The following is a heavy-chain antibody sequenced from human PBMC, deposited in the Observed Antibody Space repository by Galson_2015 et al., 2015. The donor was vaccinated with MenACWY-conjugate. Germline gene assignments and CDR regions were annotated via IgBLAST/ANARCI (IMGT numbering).Heavy chain of an antibody. J-gene: IGHJ3*02. D-gene: IGHD3-9*01. CDR1: GFSLNTRGVG. CDR2: IYWDDDR. CDR3: AHGTFDILTGYHWFDAFDI. V-gene: IGHV2-5*02. Sequence: PALVKPTQTLTLTCTFSGFSLNTRGVGVGWIRQPPGKALEWLALIYWDDDRRSSPSLKTRLTITKDTSKNQVVLTMTNMDPVDTGTYYCAHGTFDILTGYHWFDAFDIWGQGTMVTVSS.